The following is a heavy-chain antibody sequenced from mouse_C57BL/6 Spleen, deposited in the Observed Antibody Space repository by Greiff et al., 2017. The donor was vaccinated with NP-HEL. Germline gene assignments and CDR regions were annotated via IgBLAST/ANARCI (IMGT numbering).Heavy chain of an antibody. J-gene: IGHJ2*01. Sequence: VMLVESGAELARPGASVKLSCKASGYTFTSYGISWVKQRTGQGLEWIGEIYPRSGNTYYNEKFKGKATLTADKSSSTAYMELRSLTSEDSAVYFCARYDYDGRGYWGQGTTLTVSS. CDR2: IYPRSGNT. D-gene: IGHD2-4*01. V-gene: IGHV1-81*01. CDR3: ARYDYDGRGY. CDR1: GYTFTSYG.